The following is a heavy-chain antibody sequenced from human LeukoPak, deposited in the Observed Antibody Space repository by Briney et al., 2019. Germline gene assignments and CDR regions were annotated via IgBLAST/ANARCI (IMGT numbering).Heavy chain of an antibody. CDR2: VKNDGSST. CDR1: GFAFSSHW. CDR3: ARGNDYWSGYIDY. Sequence: GGSLRLSCAAAGFAFSSHWMHWVRQAPGKGLVWVSHVKNDGSSTNYADSGRGRFTISRDNAKNTLYLQMSSLRAEDTAVYYCARGNDYWSGYIDYWGQGALVTVSS. D-gene: IGHD3-3*01. J-gene: IGHJ4*02. V-gene: IGHV3-74*01.